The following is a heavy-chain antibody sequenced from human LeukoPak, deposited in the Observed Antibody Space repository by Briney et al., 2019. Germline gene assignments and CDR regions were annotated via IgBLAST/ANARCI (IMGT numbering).Heavy chain of an antibody. J-gene: IGHJ4*02. CDR3: ATFPPSIFGSYYGYYFDY. V-gene: IGHV1-24*01. D-gene: IGHD1-26*01. CDR1: GYTLTELS. CDR2: FDPEDGET. Sequence: GASVKVSCKVSGYTLTELSMHWVRKAPGKGLEWMGGFDPEDGETIYAQKFQGRVTMTEGTSTDTAYMELSSLRSEDTAVYYCATFPPSIFGSYYGYYFDYWGQGTLVTVSS.